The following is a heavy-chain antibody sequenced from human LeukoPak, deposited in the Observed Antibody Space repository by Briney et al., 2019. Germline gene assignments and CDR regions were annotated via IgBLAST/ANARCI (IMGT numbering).Heavy chain of an antibody. V-gene: IGHV3-23*01. Sequence: GGSLRLSCAASGFTFSSYAMRSVRQAPGKGLEWVSGICGSGGSTYYAGSVKGRFTIFTDNSKNTLYLQMNNLSAEETAVYYCSKVGAAAYYYYYMDVWGKGTTVTVSS. CDR3: SKVGAAAYYYYYMDV. CDR1: GFTFSSYA. J-gene: IGHJ6*03. D-gene: IGHD6-13*01. CDR2: ICGSGGST.